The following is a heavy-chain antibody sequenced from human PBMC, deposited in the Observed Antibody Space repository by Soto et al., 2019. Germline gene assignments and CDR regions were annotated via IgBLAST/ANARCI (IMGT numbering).Heavy chain of an antibody. CDR3: ARVPDIVVVPAAAKGENYFDY. CDR2: INHSGST. V-gene: IGHV4-34*01. D-gene: IGHD2-2*01. Sequence: SETLSLTCAVYGGSFSGYYWSWIRQPPGKGLEWIGEINHSGSTNYNPSLKSRVTISVDTSKNQFSLKLSSVTAADTAVYYCARVPDIVVVPAAAKGENYFDYWGQGTLVTVSS. J-gene: IGHJ4*02. CDR1: GGSFSGYY.